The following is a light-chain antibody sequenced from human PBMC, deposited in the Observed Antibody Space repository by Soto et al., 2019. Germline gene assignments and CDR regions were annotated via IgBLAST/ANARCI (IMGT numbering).Light chain of an antibody. CDR1: QSVSSN. Sequence: EIVMTQSPATLSVSPGERATLSCRASQSVSSNLAWYQQKPGQAPRLLIYGASTRATGIPARFSGSGSGTEFTLTISSLQSEDCALYYGQQYNNWPLTFGGGTKVEIK. CDR3: QQYNNWPLT. V-gene: IGKV3D-15*01. J-gene: IGKJ4*01. CDR2: GAS.